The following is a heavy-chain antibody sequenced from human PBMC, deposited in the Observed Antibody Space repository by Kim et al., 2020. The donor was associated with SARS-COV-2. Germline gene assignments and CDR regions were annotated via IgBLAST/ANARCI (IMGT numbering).Heavy chain of an antibody. CDR2: ISSSSSYI. CDR1: GFTFSSYS. Sequence: GGSLRLSCAASGFTFSSYSMNWVRQAPGKGLEWVSSISSSSSYIYYADSVKGRFTISRDNAKNSLYLQMNSLRAEDTAVYYCAREGGIVGAHYYYYGMDVWGQGTTVTVSS. CDR3: AREGGIVGAHYYYYGMDV. V-gene: IGHV3-21*01. J-gene: IGHJ6*02. D-gene: IGHD1-26*01.